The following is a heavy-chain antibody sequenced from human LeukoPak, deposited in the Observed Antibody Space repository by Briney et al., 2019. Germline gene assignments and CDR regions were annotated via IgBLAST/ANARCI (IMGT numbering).Heavy chain of an antibody. CDR2: IYHSGST. CDR1: GGSISSGGYS. J-gene: IGHJ4*02. Sequence: SETLSLTCAVSGGSISSGGYSWSWIRQPPGKGLEWIGYIYHSGSTYYNPSLKSRVTISVDRSKNQFSPKLSSVTAADTAVYYCARSRGYSGYDAFDYWGQGTLVTVSS. D-gene: IGHD5-12*01. V-gene: IGHV4-30-2*01. CDR3: ARSRGYSGYDAFDY.